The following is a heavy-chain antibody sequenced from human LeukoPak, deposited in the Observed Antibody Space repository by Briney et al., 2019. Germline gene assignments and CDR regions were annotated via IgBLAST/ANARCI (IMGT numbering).Heavy chain of an antibody. V-gene: IGHV3-66*01. CDR3: SRVSGIPI. D-gene: IGHD1-14*01. CDR2: IYSGGST. CDR1: GFIVSSNY. J-gene: IGHJ3*02. Sequence: GGSLRLSCAASGFIVSSNYMSWVRQAPGKGLEWVSVIYSGGSTYYADSVKGRFTISRDNSKNTLDLQMNSLRAEDTAVYFCSRVSGIPIWGQGTMVTVSS.